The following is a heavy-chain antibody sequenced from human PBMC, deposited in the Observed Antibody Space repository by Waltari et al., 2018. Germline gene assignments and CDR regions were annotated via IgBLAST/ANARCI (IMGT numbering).Heavy chain of an antibody. CDR1: GYTFPKYY. J-gene: IGHJ4*02. CDR3: ATANILGIGTFDY. Sequence: QVTLVQSGAEVKKPGASVRVSCKASGYTFPKYYIHWVRQAPGQGLEWMGRINPKSGDANYTQPFQGRVIMTRDTSINTAYLEVTGLTSDDTAIFYCATANILGIGTFDYWGQGTLVSVSS. CDR2: INPKSGDA. D-gene: IGHD1-1*01. V-gene: IGHV1-2*06.